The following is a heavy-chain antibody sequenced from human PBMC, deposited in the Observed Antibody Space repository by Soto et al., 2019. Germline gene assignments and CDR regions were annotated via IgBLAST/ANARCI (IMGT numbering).Heavy chain of an antibody. CDR3: ESDIAESSASDY. Sequence: QVQLVQSGAEVKKPGSSVKVSCKASGGTFSSYTISWVRQAPGQGLEWMGRIIPILGIANYAQKFQGRVTITADKSTSTAYMELSSLRSEDTGVYYCESDIAESSASDYWGQGTLVTVSS. V-gene: IGHV1-69*02. CDR2: IIPILGIA. CDR1: GGTFSSYT. J-gene: IGHJ4*02. D-gene: IGHD6-13*01.